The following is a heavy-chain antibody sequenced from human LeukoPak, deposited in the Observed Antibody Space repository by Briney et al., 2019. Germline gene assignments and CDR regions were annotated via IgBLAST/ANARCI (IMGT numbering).Heavy chain of an antibody. CDR2: ISSSGSTI. D-gene: IGHD2-2*01. J-gene: IGHJ6*03. V-gene: IGHV3-48*03. Sequence: GGSLRLSCAASGFTFSSYEMNWVRQAPGKGLEWVSYISSSGSTIYYADSVKGRFTISRDNAKNSLYLQMNSLRAEDTAVYYCARADIVVVPAAMDSYYYYYMDVWGKGTTVTVSS. CDR1: GFTFSSYE. CDR3: ARADIVVVPAAMDSYYYYYMDV.